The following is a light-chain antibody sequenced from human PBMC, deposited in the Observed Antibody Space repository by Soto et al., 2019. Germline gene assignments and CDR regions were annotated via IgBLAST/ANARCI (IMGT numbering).Light chain of an antibody. CDR1: SSDLGSYNY. CDR3: SSYTRSSTVV. V-gene: IGLV2-14*01. CDR2: DVS. J-gene: IGLJ2*01. Sequence: QSALTQPASVSGSPGQSITISCTGTSSDLGSYNYVSWYQQHPGKAPKLMIYDVSNRPSGVSNRFSGSKSGNTASLTISGLQAEDEADYYCSSYTRSSTVVFGGGTKLTVL.